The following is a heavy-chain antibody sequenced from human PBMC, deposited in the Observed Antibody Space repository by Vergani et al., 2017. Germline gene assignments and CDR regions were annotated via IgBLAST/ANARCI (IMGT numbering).Heavy chain of an antibody. Sequence: QVQLVESGGGLVKPGGSLRLSCAASGFTFSDYYMSWIRQAPGKGLEWVSYISSSSSYTNYADSVKGRFTISRDNAKNSLYLQINSLRAEDTAVYYCARGHIVVVPAAYGMDVWGQGTTVTVSS. V-gene: IGHV3-11*05. D-gene: IGHD2-2*01. CDR2: ISSSSSYT. CDR1: GFTFSDYY. J-gene: IGHJ6*02. CDR3: ARGHIVVVPAAYGMDV.